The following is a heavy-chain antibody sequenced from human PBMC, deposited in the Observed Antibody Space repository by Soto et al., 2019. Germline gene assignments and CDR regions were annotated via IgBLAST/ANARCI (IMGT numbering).Heavy chain of an antibody. CDR3: AKSITVAGKNNWFDP. D-gene: IGHD6-19*01. Sequence: GGSLRLSCAASGFTFSSYAMSWVRQAPGKGLEWVSAIRGSGGSTYYADSVKGRFTISRDNSKNTLYLQMNSLRAEDTAVYYCAKSITVAGKNNWFDPWGQGTLVTVSS. CDR2: IRGSGGST. V-gene: IGHV3-23*01. J-gene: IGHJ5*02. CDR1: GFTFSSYA.